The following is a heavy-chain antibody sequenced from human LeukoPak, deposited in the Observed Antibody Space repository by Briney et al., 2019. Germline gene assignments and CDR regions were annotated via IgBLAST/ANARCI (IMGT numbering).Heavy chain of an antibody. J-gene: IGHJ3*02. Sequence: NPGGSLRLSCAASGFTFSSYSMNWVRQAPGKGLEWVSSISSSSSYIYYADSVKGRFTISRDNSKNTLYLQMNSLRAEDTAVYYCATGDAFDIWGQGTMVTVSS. CDR1: GFTFSSYS. CDR3: ATGDAFDI. V-gene: IGHV3-21*01. CDR2: ISSSSSYI.